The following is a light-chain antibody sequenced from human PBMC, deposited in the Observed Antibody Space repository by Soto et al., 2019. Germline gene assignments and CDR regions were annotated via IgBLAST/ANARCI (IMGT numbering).Light chain of an antibody. CDR1: RSDVGDYNY. Sequence: QSVLTQPPSASGSPGQSVTISCTGTRSDVGDYNYVSWYQQHPGKAPKLLIYEVTKRPSGVPDRFSGSKSANTASLTVSGLQAEDEADYYCRSYAGSDNFEVFGAGTKLTVL. CDR2: EVT. V-gene: IGLV2-8*01. J-gene: IGLJ2*01. CDR3: RSYAGSDNFEV.